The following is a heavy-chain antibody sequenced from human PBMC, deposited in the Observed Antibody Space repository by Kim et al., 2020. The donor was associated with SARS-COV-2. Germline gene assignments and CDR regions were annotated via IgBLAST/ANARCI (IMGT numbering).Heavy chain of an antibody. D-gene: IGHD2-15*01. Sequence: SETLSLTCTVSGGSISSSSYYWGWIRQPPGKGLEWIGSIYYSGSTYYNPSLKSRVTISVDTSKNQFSLKLSSVTAADTAVYYCARSGPNPYCSGGSCQPIWGYYFDYWGQGTLVTVSS. CDR2: IYYSGST. J-gene: IGHJ4*02. CDR3: ARSGPNPYCSGGSCQPIWGYYFDY. CDR1: GGSISSSSYY. V-gene: IGHV4-39*01.